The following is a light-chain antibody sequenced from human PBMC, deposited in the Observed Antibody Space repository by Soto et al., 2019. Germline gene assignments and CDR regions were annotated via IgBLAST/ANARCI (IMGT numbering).Light chain of an antibody. J-gene: IGKJ4*01. CDR1: QGISSY. Sequence: DIQLTQSPSFLSASVGDRVTITCRASQGISSYLAWYQQKPGKAPKLLIYAASTLQSGVSSRFSGSESGTEFTLTISSLQPEDFATYYCQQLNSYPFTFGGGTKVEIK. V-gene: IGKV1-9*01. CDR3: QQLNSYPFT. CDR2: AAS.